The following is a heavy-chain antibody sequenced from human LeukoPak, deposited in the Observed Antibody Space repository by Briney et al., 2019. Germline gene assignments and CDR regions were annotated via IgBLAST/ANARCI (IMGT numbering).Heavy chain of an antibody. CDR3: AGHVEMATIVGLYYFDY. D-gene: IGHD5-24*01. CDR2: IYYSGST. Sequence: PSETLSLTCTVSGGSISSYYWSWIRQPPGKGPEWIGYIYYSGSTNYNPSLKSRVTISVDTSKNQFSLKLSSVTAADTAVYYCAGHVEMATIVGLYYFDYWGQGTLVTVSS. J-gene: IGHJ4*02. CDR1: GGSISSYY. V-gene: IGHV4-59*01.